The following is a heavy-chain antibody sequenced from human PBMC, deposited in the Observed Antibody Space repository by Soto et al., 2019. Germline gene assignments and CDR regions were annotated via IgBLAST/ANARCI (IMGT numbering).Heavy chain of an antibody. D-gene: IGHD4-17*01. CDR1: GFTSTTYA. Sequence: EVQLLESGGGLVQPGGSLRLSCAASGFTSTTYAMSWVRQAPGKGLEWVSAISGSGGSTYYADSVKGRFTISRDNSQNTLYLQMNSLRAEDTAVDYCAKNYGDYYYYYGMDVWGQGTTVTVSS. V-gene: IGHV3-23*01. J-gene: IGHJ6*02. CDR3: AKNYGDYYYYYGMDV. CDR2: ISGSGGST.